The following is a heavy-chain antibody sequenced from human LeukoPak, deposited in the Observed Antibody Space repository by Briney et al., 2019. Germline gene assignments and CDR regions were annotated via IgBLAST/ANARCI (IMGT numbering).Heavy chain of an antibody. J-gene: IGHJ4*02. CDR1: GGSISSSSYY. V-gene: IGHV4-39*02. CDR2: IYYSGST. D-gene: IGHD6-19*01. Sequence: SETLSLTCTVSGGSISSSSYYWGWIRQSPGKGLEWIGSIYYSGSTYYNPSLKSRVTISVDTSKNQFSLKLSSVTAADTAVYYCAREDQAVAGTLDYWGQGTLVTVSS. CDR3: AREDQAVAGTLDY.